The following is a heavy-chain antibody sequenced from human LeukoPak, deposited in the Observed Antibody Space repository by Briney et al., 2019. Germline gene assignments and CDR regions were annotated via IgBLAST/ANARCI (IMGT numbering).Heavy chain of an antibody. CDR2: IIPIFGTA. D-gene: IGHD2-15*01. CDR1: GGTFSSYA. Sequence: GASVKVSCKASGGTFSSYAISWVRQAPGQGLEWMGGIIPIFGTANYAQKFQGRVTITADESTSTAYMELSSLRSEDTAVYYCARTYCSGGSCYGPHYYYYYMDVWGKGTTVTISS. CDR3: ARTYCSGGSCYGPHYYYYYMDV. V-gene: IGHV1-69*13. J-gene: IGHJ6*03.